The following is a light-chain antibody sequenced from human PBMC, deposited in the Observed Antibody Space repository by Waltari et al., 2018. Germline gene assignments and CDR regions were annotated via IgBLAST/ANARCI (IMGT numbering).Light chain of an antibody. Sequence: QSALPQPRSVAGSPGQSVPISCTGTIHDIGSANYVSWYHHPPDNAPKLIIYDVDRRPSGVPYRFSASKSGITASLTISGLQSADEGDYYCCSYAGKYTFVFGGGTKLTV. J-gene: IGLJ2*01. V-gene: IGLV2-11*01. CDR1: IHDIGSANY. CDR2: DVD. CDR3: CSYAGKYTFV.